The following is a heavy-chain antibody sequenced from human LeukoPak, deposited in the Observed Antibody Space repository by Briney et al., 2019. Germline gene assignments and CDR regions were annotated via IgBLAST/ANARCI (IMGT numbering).Heavy chain of an antibody. CDR2: IIPIFGTA. V-gene: IGHV1-69*06. Sequence: ASVKVSCKASGYTFTGYYMHWVRQAPGQGLEWMGWIIPIFGTANYAQKFQGRVTITADKSTSTAYMELSSLRSEDTAVYYCARDPVEMATISFAGAFDIWGQGTMVTVSS. CDR1: GYTFTGYY. D-gene: IGHD5-24*01. CDR3: ARDPVEMATISFAGAFDI. J-gene: IGHJ3*02.